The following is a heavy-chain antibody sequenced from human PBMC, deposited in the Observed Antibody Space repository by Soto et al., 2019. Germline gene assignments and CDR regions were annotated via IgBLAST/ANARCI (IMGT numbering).Heavy chain of an antibody. J-gene: IGHJ6*02. V-gene: IGHV4-34*01. CDR1: GGSFSGYY. CDR2: INHSGST. D-gene: IGHD1-1*01. Sequence: SETLSLTCAVYGGSFSGYYWTWIRQPPGTGLEWIGEINHSGSTNYNPSLKSRVTISVDTSKNQFSLKLSSVTAADTAVYYCARRVELDRNYYYGMDVWGQGTTVTVSS. CDR3: ARRVELDRNYYYGMDV.